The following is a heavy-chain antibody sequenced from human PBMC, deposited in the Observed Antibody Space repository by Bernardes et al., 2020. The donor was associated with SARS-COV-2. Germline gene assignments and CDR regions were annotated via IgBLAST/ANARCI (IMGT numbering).Heavy chain of an antibody. CDR1: GFTFSSYG. D-gene: IGHD1-26*01. Sequence: GGSLRLSRAASGFTFSSYGMHWVRQAPGKGLQWVAVISHDGSLQYYTDSVKGRFTISRDNSKNTLFLQMNSLRDEDTAAYYCAKAGERASFFDYWGQGTLVTVSS. CDR3: AKAGERASFFDY. J-gene: IGHJ4*02. V-gene: IGHV3-30*18. CDR2: ISHDGSLQ.